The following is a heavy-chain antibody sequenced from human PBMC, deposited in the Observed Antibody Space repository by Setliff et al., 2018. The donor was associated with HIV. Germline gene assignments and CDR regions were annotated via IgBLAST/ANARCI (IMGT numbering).Heavy chain of an antibody. J-gene: IGHJ6*03. CDR3: ARGGGVTFYYYYYMDV. D-gene: IGHD3-16*01. Sequence: ASVKVSCKASGYTFSGYYIHWVRQAPGQGLEWMGWLNPRSGGSDYAQRFQGRVTMTRDTSISTAYMELRRLTSDDTAVYYCARGGGVTFYYYYYMDVWAKGTTVTVSS. CDR2: LNPRSGGS. V-gene: IGHV1-2*02. CDR1: GYTFSGYY.